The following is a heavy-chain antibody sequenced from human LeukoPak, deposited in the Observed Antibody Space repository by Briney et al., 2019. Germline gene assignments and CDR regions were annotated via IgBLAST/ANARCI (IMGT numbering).Heavy chain of an antibody. CDR2: IKSKTDGGTT. Sequence: PGGSLRLSCAASGFTFSNAWMSWVRQAPGKGLEWVGRIKSKTDGGTTDYAAPVKGRFTISRDDSKNTLYLQMNSLKTEDTAVYYCTTDLHPMIVVVDGGDWFDPWGQGTLVTVSS. D-gene: IGHD3-22*01. CDR1: GFTFSNAW. V-gene: IGHV3-15*01. J-gene: IGHJ5*02. CDR3: TTDLHPMIVVVDGGDWFDP.